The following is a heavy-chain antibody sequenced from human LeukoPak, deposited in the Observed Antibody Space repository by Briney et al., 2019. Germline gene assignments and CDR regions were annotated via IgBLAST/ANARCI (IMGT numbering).Heavy chain of an antibody. Sequence: SVKVSCRASGGTFSSYAISWVRQAPGQGLEWMGGIIPIFGTANYAQKFQGRVTITTDESTSTAYMELSSLRSEDTAVYYCARVYYDSSGPSFDYWGQGTLVTVSS. J-gene: IGHJ4*02. CDR2: IIPIFGTA. D-gene: IGHD3-22*01. CDR1: GGTFSSYA. V-gene: IGHV1-69*05. CDR3: ARVYYDSSGPSFDY.